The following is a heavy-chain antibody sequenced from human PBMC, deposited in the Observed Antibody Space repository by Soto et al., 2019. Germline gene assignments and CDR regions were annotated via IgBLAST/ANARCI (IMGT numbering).Heavy chain of an antibody. J-gene: IGHJ5*02. CDR3: ARAFCSSSNCDNWFDP. D-gene: IGHD2-2*01. CDR1: GGTFSSYA. V-gene: IGHV1-69*05. CDR2: IIPIFGTA. Sequence: GASVKVSCKASGGTFSSYAISWVRQAPGQGLEWMGGIIPIFGTANYAQKVQGRLTMTTDTSTSTAYMELRSLTSDDTAVYYCARAFCSSSNCDNWFDPWGQGTLVTVSS.